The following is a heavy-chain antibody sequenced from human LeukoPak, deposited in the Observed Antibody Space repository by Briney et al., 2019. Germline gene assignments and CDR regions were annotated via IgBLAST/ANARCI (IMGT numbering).Heavy chain of an antibody. CDR3: ASTGLLVHYFDY. V-gene: IGHV4-39*01. J-gene: IGHJ4*02. D-gene: IGHD1-14*01. Sequence: PSETLSLTCTVSGGSISSSSYYWGWIRQPPGKGLEWIGSIYYSGSTYYNPSLKSRVTISVDTSKNQFSLKLSSVTAADTAVYYCASTGLLVHYFDYWGQGTLVTVSS. CDR2: IYYSGST. CDR1: GGSISSSSYY.